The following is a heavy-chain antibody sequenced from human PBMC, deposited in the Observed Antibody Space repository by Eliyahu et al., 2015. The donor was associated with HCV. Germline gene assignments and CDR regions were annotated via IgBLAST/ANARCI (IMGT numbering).Heavy chain of an antibody. D-gene: IGHD3-22*01. CDR2: INHSERT. V-gene: IGHV4-34*01. Sequence: QVQLQQWGAGLLKPSETLSLTCAVYGGSFTGYYWSWIRQPPGKGLEWIGEINHSERTNYNPSLKSRVTISLDTSKNQFSLRLSSVTAADTAVYYCAIPNPNFYDTSGYYYLESWGQGTLVTVSS. CDR3: AIPNPNFYDTSGYYYLES. CDR1: GGSFTGYY. J-gene: IGHJ4*02.